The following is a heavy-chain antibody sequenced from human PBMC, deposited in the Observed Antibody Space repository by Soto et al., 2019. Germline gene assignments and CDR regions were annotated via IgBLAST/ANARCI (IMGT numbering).Heavy chain of an antibody. CDR1: GFTFSSYA. D-gene: IGHD3-10*01. J-gene: IGHJ3*02. CDR2: ISGSGGST. Sequence: PGGSLRLSCAASGFTFSSYAMSWVRQAPGKGLEWVSAISGSGGSTYYADSVKGRFTISRDNSKNTLYLQMNSLRAEDTAVYYCAKDQDTMVRGVPMAFDIWGQGTMVTVSS. V-gene: IGHV3-23*01. CDR3: AKDQDTMVRGVPMAFDI.